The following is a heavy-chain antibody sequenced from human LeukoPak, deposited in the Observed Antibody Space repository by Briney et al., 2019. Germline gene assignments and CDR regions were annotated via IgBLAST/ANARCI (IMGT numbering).Heavy chain of an antibody. CDR1: GSILSFYC. Sequence: GGSLRLSCAASGSILSFYCMHWVRQAPGKGPMWVSRICPDGTGISYADSVKARYTTSRDNAKNTVYLQMNSLREEDTAVYYCVRDFRSADYWGQGTLVTVSS. J-gene: IGHJ4*02. CDR2: ICPDGTGI. V-gene: IGHV3-74*01. CDR3: VRDFRSADY.